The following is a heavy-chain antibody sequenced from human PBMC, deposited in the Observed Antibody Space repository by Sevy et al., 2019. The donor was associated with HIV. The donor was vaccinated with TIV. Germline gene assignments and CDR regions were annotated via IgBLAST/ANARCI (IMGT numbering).Heavy chain of an antibody. CDR3: ARVPRITMVRGGLAHPLVY. Sequence: ASVKVSCKASGYTFTCYYMHWVRQAPGQGLEWMGIINPSGGSTSYAQTFQGRVTMTRDTSTSTVYMELSSLRSEDTAVYYCARVPRITMVRGGLAHPLVYWGQGTLVTVSS. J-gene: IGHJ4*02. CDR1: GYTFTCYY. CDR2: INPSGGST. D-gene: IGHD3-10*01. V-gene: IGHV1-46*01.